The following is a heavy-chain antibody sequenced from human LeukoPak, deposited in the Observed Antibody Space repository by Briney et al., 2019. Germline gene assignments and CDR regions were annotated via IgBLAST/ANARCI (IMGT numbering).Heavy chain of an antibody. V-gene: IGHV4-61*02. J-gene: IGHJ2*01. CDR2: IYTSGST. CDR1: GGSISSGSYY. CDR3: ARDPPRGDWYFDL. D-gene: IGHD3-10*01. Sequence: SETLSLTCTGSGGSISSGSYYWSWIRQPAGKGLEWIGRIYTSGSTNYNPSLKSRVTISVDTSKNQFSLKLSSVTAADTAVYYCARDPPRGDWYFDLWGRGTLVTVSS.